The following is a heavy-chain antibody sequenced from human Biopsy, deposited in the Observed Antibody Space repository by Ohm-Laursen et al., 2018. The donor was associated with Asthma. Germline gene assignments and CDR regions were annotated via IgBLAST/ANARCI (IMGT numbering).Heavy chain of an antibody. CDR3: ARAQDYYDSRGYYRSFDY. D-gene: IGHD3-22*01. CDR2: IYYSGST. J-gene: IGHJ4*02. Sequence: TLSLTCTVSYGSITSGAYYWSWIRQLPGKGLEWIGYIYYSGSTYYNPSLKSRVSISIDTSKNQFSLKLSSVTAADTAVYYCARAQDYYDSRGYYRSFDYWGRGTLVTVSS. CDR1: YGSITSGAYY. V-gene: IGHV4-31*03.